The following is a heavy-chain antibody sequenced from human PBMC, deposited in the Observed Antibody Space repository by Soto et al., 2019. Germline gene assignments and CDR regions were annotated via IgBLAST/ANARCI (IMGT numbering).Heavy chain of an antibody. CDR1: GYTFNNYG. J-gene: IGHJ6*02. CDR3: ARVAITLIRGLQVEFYSMDV. D-gene: IGHD3-10*01. V-gene: IGHV1-18*01. CDR2: ISVYNGNK. Sequence: GASVKVSCKASGYTFNNYGITWVRQAPGQGLEWLGWISVYNGNKNYAKKVQGRVSMTADTSTSTAHMELRSLQSDETAVYFCARVAITLIRGLQVEFYSMDVWGQGNTVTVSS.